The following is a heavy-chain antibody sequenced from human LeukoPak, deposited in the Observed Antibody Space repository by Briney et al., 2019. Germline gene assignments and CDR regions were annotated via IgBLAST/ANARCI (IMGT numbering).Heavy chain of an antibody. Sequence: GGSLRLSCAASGFTFSSYAMSWVRQAPGKGLEWVSAISGSGGNTYYADSEKGRFTISRDNSKDTLYLQVNSLRAEDTAVYYCARGYYYDSSGYSNTFDIWGQGTMVTVSS. CDR3: ARGYYYDSSGYSNTFDI. J-gene: IGHJ3*02. CDR2: ISGSGGNT. D-gene: IGHD3-22*01. CDR1: GFTFSSYA. V-gene: IGHV3-23*01.